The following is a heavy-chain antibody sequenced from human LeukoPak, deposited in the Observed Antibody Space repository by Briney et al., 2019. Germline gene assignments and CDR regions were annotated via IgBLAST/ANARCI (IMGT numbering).Heavy chain of an antibody. Sequence: SETLSLTCTVSGGSFTSSSYYWGWIRQPPGKGLEWIGYIYYSGSTYYNPSLKSRVTISVDTSKNQFSLKLSSVTAADTAVYYCARRVSMSTLGAFDIWGQGTMVTVSS. J-gene: IGHJ3*02. CDR1: GGSFTSSSYY. CDR3: ARRVSMSTLGAFDI. D-gene: IGHD5/OR15-5a*01. V-gene: IGHV4-31*03. CDR2: IYYSGST.